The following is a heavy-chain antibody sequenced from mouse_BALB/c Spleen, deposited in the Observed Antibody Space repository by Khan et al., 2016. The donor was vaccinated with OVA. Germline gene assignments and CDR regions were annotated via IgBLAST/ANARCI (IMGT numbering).Heavy chain of an antibody. D-gene: IGHD2-10*01. CDR1: GFSLTGYG. CDR2: IWGDGST. J-gene: IGHJ4*01. Sequence: QVQLKESGPGLVAPSQSLSITCTVSGFSLTGYGVNWVRQPPGKGLEWLGMIWGDGSTDYNSALKSRLNLSKDKSKGQVFLKMNSLQTDDTARYYCARAYYGNYREAMDYWGHGTSVTVSS. CDR3: ARAYYGNYREAMDY. V-gene: IGHV2-6-7*01.